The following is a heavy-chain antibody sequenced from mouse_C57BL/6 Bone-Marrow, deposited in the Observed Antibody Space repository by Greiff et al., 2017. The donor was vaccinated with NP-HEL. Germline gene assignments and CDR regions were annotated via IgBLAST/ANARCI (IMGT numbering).Heavy chain of an antibody. CDR2: ISYSGST. J-gene: IGHJ2*01. CDR1: GYSITSGYD. Sequence: EVKLMESGPGMVKPSQSLSLTCTVTGYSITSGYDWHWIRHFPGNKLEWMGYISYSGSTNYIPSLKSRISITHDTSKNHFFLKLNSVTTEDTATYYCAREGRYRYYFDYWGQGTTLTVSS. V-gene: IGHV3-1*01. CDR3: AREGRYRYYFDY. D-gene: IGHD2-14*01.